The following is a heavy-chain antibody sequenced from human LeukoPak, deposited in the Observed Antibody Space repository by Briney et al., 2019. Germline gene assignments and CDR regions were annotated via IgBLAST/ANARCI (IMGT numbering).Heavy chain of an antibody. J-gene: IGHJ4*02. CDR1: GGSISSHY. CDR3: ASTYRYCSGGSCSYYFDY. V-gene: IGHV4-59*11. CDR2: IYYSGSA. D-gene: IGHD2-15*01. Sequence: SETLSLTCTVSGGSISSHYWSWLRQPPGKGLEWIGYIYYSGSANYNPSLKSRVTISGDTSKNQFSLKLSSVTAADSAVYYCASTYRYCSGGSCSYYFDYWGQGTLVTVSS.